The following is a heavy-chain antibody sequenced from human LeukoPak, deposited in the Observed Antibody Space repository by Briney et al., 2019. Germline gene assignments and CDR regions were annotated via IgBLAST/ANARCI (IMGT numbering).Heavy chain of an antibody. CDR2: INSVGSRT. Sequence: TGGSLRLSCAASGFTFSSHRMYCVRQAPGKGLVWVSRINSVGSRTDYADSVKGRFTISRDNARNTLYLQMNSLRAEDTAVYYCTSDTVDTTLGIDYWGQGTLVTVSS. CDR3: TSDTVDTTLGIDY. D-gene: IGHD5-18*01. CDR1: GFTFSSHR. V-gene: IGHV3-74*01. J-gene: IGHJ4*02.